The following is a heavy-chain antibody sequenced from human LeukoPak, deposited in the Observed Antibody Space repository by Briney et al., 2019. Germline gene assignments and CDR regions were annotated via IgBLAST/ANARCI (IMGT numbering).Heavy chain of an antibody. CDR2: ISSSGSTI. D-gene: IGHD6-19*01. CDR1: GFTFSDYY. Sequence: GGSLRLSCAASGFTFSDYYVSWIRQAPGKGLEWVSYISSSGSTIYYADSVKGRFTISRDNAKNSLYLQMNSLRAEDTAVYYCAREAAVAGTVFDYWAQGTLVTVSS. CDR3: AREAAVAGTVFDY. V-gene: IGHV3-11*01. J-gene: IGHJ4*02.